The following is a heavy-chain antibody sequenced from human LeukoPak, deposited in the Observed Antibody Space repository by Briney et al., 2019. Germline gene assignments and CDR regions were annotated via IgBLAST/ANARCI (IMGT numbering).Heavy chain of an antibody. V-gene: IGHV3-33*01. D-gene: IGHD6-13*01. CDR2: IWYDGSNQ. CDR1: GFKFSNYG. CDR3: ARDISSRWYDY. J-gene: IGHJ4*02. Sequence: GGSLRHSCAASGFKFSNYGVHCVRQAPGKGLEWVAVIWYDGSNQYYADSVKGRFTISRDNSKNTLYLQMNSLRAEDTAVYYCARDISSRWYDYWGQGTLVTVSS.